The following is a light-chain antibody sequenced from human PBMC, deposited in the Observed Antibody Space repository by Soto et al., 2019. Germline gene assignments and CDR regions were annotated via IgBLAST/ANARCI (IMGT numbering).Light chain of an antibody. CDR1: QSGSSN. Sequence: EIVRTQSPATRSVSLGARATLSCRASQSGSSNLARYQQKPGQAPRLLIYGATTRATGIPARFSGSGSGTEFTLTISSQQSEDFAVYDCQQNKNWLLFCFGPGTKVDIK. CDR2: GAT. CDR3: QQNKNWLLFC. V-gene: IGKV3-15*01. J-gene: IGKJ3*01.